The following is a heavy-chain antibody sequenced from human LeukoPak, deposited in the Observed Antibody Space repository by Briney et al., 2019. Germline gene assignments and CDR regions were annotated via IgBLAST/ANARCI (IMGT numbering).Heavy chain of an antibody. CDR3: ARGHYGLDV. CDR2: ISTSGTYT. V-gene: IGHV3-11*03. J-gene: IGHJ6*02. CDR1: GLTFSDHD. Sequence: GGSLRLSCAASGLTFSDHDMSWSRQVPGKGLEWVSYISTSGTYTNYADSVKGRFTISRDNAKNSLYLQMNSLRAEDTAVYYCARGHYGLDVWGQGTTVTVSS.